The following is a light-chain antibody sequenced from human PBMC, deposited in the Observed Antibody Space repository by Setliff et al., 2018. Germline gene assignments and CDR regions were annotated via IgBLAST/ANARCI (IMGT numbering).Light chain of an antibody. J-gene: IGLJ1*01. CDR2: DVG. CDR3: SSYPGSNSHV. V-gene: IGLV2-14*01. Sequence: QSALAQPASVSGSPGQSITISCTGSSSDVGGYNHVSCYQQHPGKASKLMIYDVGKRPSGVSNRFSGSKSGNTASLTISGLQAEDEADYYCSSYPGSNSHVFGTGSKVTVL. CDR1: SSDVGGYNH.